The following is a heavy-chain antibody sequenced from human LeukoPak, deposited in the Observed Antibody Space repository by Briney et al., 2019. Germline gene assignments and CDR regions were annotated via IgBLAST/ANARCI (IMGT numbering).Heavy chain of an antibody. CDR3: ARSRTSAWSGAWDY. Sequence: GGSLRLSCAASGFTFSSYAMSWVRQAPGKGLEWVANIKQDGGEKYYVDSVKGRFTISRDNAKNSLYLQINSLRAEDTAVYYCARSRTSAWSGAWDYWGQGTLVTVSS. V-gene: IGHV3-7*05. J-gene: IGHJ4*02. CDR2: IKQDGGEK. D-gene: IGHD6-19*01. CDR1: GFTFSSYA.